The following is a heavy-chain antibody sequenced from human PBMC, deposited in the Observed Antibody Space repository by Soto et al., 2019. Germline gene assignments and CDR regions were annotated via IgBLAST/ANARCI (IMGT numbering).Heavy chain of an antibody. CDR1: GGTFSSYA. D-gene: IGHD1-7*01. Sequence: ASVKVSCKASGGTFSSYAISWVRQAPGQGLEWMGGIIPIFGTANYAQKFQGRVTITADKSTSTAYMELSSLRSEDTAVYYCARSTTQYNWNYDFYYYYGMDVWGQGTTVAVSS. CDR2: IIPIFGTA. V-gene: IGHV1-69*06. J-gene: IGHJ6*02. CDR3: ARSTTQYNWNYDFYYYYGMDV.